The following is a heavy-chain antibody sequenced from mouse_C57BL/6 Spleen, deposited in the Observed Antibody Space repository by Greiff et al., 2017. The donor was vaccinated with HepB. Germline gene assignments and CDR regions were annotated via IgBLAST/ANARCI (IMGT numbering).Heavy chain of an antibody. J-gene: IGHJ4*01. V-gene: IGHV1-82*01. Sequence: VKLQESGPELVKPGASVKISCKASGYAFSSSWMNWVKQRPGKGLEWIGRIYPGDGDTNYNGKFKGKATLTADKSSSTAYMQLSSLTSEDSAVYFCARGGFITTVVGAMDYWGQGTSVTVSS. D-gene: IGHD1-1*01. CDR2: IYPGDGDT. CDR3: ARGGFITTVVGAMDY. CDR1: GYAFSSSW.